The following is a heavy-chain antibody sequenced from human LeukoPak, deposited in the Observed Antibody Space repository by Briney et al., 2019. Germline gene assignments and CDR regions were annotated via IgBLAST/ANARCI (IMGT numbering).Heavy chain of an antibody. J-gene: IGHJ3*02. Sequence: GGSLRLSCAASGFTFSAYAMHWVRQVPGKGLEWVAVISNDGSIKHYADSVKGRFTISRDNSKSALDLQMNSLRPEDTAVYYCAREVGTKTAFDIWGHGTMVTVSS. V-gene: IGHV3-30-3*01. D-gene: IGHD1-1*01. CDR3: AREVGTKTAFDI. CDR2: ISNDGSIK. CDR1: GFTFSAYA.